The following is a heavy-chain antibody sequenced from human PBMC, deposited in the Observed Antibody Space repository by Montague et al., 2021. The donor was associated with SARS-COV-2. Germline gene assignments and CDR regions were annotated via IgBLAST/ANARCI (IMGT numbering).Heavy chain of an antibody. J-gene: IGHJ4*02. Sequence: ETLSLTCAVSGDSISGINWGSWVRQPPGKGLEWIGEIFHTGATNYKPSLKSRLTISVDNSKNRFSLSLNSVTAADTATYYCARDQVHPIGGTYVDYWGQGILVTVSS. CDR3: ARDQVHPIGGTYVDY. CDR2: IFHTGAT. V-gene: IGHV4-4*02. CDR1: GDSISGINW. D-gene: IGHD3-3*01.